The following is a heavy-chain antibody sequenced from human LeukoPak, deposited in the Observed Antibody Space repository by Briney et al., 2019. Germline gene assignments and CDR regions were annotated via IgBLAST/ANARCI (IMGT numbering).Heavy chain of an antibody. J-gene: IGHJ5*02. CDR2: IYHSGST. CDR3: ARAMVRGVISNWFDP. CDR1: GASISSNNW. Sequence: SGTLSLTCAVSGASISSNNWWGWVRQPPGKGLEWIGEIYHSGSTNSNPSLKSRVTMAVDKSKNQVSLRLTSVTAADTAVYYCARAMVRGVISNWFDPWGQGTLVTVSS. D-gene: IGHD3-10*01. V-gene: IGHV4-4*02.